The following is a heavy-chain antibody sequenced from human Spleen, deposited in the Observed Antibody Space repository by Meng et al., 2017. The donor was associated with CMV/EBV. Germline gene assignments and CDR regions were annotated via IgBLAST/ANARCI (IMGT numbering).Heavy chain of an antibody. D-gene: IGHD1-26*01. CDR1: GGSISSYY. J-gene: IGHJ4*02. V-gene: IGHV4-59*01. CDR3: ARGSGLDY. CDR2: INYSGDT. Sequence: SETLSLTCIVSGGSISSYYWSWIRQPPGKGLEWIGYINYSGDTNYNPSLKSRVTMSVDTSKNQFSLKLRSVTAADTAVYYCARGSGLDYWGQGTLVTVSS.